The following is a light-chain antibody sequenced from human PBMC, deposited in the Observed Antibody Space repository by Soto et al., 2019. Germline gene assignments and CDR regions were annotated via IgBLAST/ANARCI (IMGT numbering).Light chain of an antibody. CDR2: GAS. Sequence: DIQMTQSPSSLSVSVGDRVSISCRASQSVSFFLSWYQQRPGRAPKLLIYGASNLASGVPPRFSGSRSGTDFTLVIDSLQPEDLGTYYCQEALNEPWTFGQGTKV. V-gene: IGKV1-39*02. J-gene: IGKJ1*01. CDR3: QEALNEPWT. CDR1: QSVSFF.